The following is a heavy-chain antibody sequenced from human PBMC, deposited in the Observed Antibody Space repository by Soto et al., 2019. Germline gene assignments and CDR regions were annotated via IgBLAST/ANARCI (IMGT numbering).Heavy chain of an antibody. V-gene: IGHV1-18*01. Sequence: QVPLVQSGAEVKKPGASVKVSCKASGYTFTSYGISWVRQAPGQGLEWVGWISAYNGNTNYAQKLQGRVTMTTDTSTRTAYMEVRSLRSDDTAVYYCARDHRGSSIAVAGKYYYYYYMDVWGKGTTVTVSS. CDR3: ARDHRGSSIAVAGKYYYYYYMDV. D-gene: IGHD6-19*01. CDR1: GYTFTSYG. CDR2: ISAYNGNT. J-gene: IGHJ6*03.